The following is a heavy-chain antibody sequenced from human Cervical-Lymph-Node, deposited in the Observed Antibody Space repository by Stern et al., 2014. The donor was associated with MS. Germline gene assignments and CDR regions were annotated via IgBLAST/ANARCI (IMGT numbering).Heavy chain of an antibody. CDR3: ARRGTTGIDY. V-gene: IGHV4-59*08. CDR2: IYYSGST. J-gene: IGHJ4*02. Sequence: VQLVESGPGLAKPSETLSLTCTVSGGSISNYYWSWIRQPPGKGLEWIGYIYYSGSTNYNPSLKSRVAMSVETSTDQFSLNLTSVTAADTGVYYCARRGTTGIDYWGQGTLVTVSS. D-gene: IGHD4-17*01. CDR1: GGSISNYY.